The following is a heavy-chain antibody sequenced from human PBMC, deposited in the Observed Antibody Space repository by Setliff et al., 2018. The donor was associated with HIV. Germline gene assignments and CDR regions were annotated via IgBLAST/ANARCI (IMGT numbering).Heavy chain of an antibody. CDR1: GDSISSDFY. CDR3: ARGEACGGGCHYAFEL. J-gene: IGHJ3*01. Sequence: SETLSLTCTVSGDSISSDFYWGWIRQPPGKGLEWIESIYHSGNTYYMPSLQSRVTISVDMSKNQFSLKLNSVTAADTAVYYCARGEACGGGCHYAFELWGRGTMVTVSS. V-gene: IGHV4-38-2*02. CDR2: IYHSGNT. D-gene: IGHD2-21*02.